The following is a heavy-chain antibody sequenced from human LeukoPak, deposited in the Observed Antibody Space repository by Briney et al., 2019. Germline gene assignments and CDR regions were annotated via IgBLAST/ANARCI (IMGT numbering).Heavy chain of an antibody. CDR1: GYTFTSYG. CDR2: VSAHNDNT. D-gene: IGHD3-3*01. J-gene: IGHJ4*02. V-gene: IGHV1-18*01. Sequence: GASVKVSCKASGYTFTSYGISWVRQAPGQGLEWMGWVSAHNDNTNSAQKLQARVTMTTDTSTSTAYMELRSLRSDDTAVYYCARSGPGRFLEWLLFDYWGQGTLVTVSS. CDR3: ARSGPGRFLEWLLFDY.